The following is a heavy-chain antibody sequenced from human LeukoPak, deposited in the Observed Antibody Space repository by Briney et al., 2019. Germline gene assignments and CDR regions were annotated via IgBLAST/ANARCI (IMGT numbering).Heavy chain of an antibody. CDR2: IYYSGST. Sequence: SETLSLTCTVSGGSISSSSYYWGWIRQPPGKGLEWIGYIYYSGSTNYDPSLKSRVTISVDTSKNQFSLKLSSVTAADTAVYYCARGRHDYGWFDYWGQGTLVTVSS. CDR3: ARGRHDYGWFDY. CDR1: GGSISSSSYY. V-gene: IGHV4-61*05. J-gene: IGHJ5*01. D-gene: IGHD3-16*01.